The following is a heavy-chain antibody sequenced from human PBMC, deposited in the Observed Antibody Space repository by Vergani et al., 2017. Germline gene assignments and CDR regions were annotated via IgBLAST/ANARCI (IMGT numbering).Heavy chain of an antibody. CDR3: ARGWKGIIMVVPSTHL. J-gene: IGHJ4*02. Sequence: VQLVESGGGLVQPGGSLRLSCTASGFSFGNYAMHWVRQAPGKGLEWVGVISYDGTEKKYADSVNGRFTISRDNSKKMMSLQMNSLRVEDTAVYYCARGWKGIIMVVPSTHLWGQGTQVSVS. CDR1: GFSFGNYA. V-gene: IGHV3-30-3*01. CDR2: ISYDGTEK. D-gene: IGHD2-15*01.